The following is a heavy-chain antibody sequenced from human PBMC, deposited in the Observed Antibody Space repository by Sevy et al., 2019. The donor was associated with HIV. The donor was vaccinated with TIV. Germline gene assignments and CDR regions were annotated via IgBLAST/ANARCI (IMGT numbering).Heavy chain of an antibody. Sequence: SETLSLTCTVSGDSVSSGSYFWSWIRQPPGKGLEGIGYISYSGSTNYNPSLKSRVTISVDKSKKQFSLKLTSVTAADTAVYFCARGSRGYSYGWGQGTLVTVSS. J-gene: IGHJ4*02. D-gene: IGHD5-18*01. CDR2: ISYSGST. CDR1: GDSVSSGSYF. V-gene: IGHV4-61*01. CDR3: ARGSRGYSYG.